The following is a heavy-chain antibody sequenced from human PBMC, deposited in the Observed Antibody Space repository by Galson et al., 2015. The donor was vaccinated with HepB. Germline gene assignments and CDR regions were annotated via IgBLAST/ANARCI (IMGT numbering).Heavy chain of an antibody. V-gene: IGHV3-30*03. CDR2: ILHDAHNR. CDR1: EFIFSDFT. Sequence: SLRLSCAGSEFIFSDFTMNWVRQTPGKGLEWMTVILHDAHNRYYADSVEGRFTVSRDNSKNIVYLQMNSLRPEDTAMYYCARRAGASGGFSFDYWGQGSLVTVSS. CDR3: ARRAGASGGFSFDY. J-gene: IGHJ4*02. D-gene: IGHD3-10*01.